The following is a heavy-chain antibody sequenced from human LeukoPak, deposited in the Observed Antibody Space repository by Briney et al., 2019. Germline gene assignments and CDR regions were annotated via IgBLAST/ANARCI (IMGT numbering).Heavy chain of an antibody. V-gene: IGHV4-39*01. CDR3: ARLYYDSSGYYQICYFDY. CDR1: GGSISSSSYY. J-gene: IGHJ4*02. CDR2: IYYSGST. D-gene: IGHD3-22*01. Sequence: PSETLSLTCTVSGGSISSSSYYWGWIHQPPGKGLEWIGSIYYSGSTYYNPSLKSRVTISVDTSKNQFSLNLSSVTAADTAVYYCARLYYDSSGYYQICYFDYWGQGTPVTVSS.